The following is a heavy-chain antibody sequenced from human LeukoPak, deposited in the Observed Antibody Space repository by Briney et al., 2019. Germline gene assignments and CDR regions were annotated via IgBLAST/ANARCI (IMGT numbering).Heavy chain of an antibody. V-gene: IGHV3-66*02. J-gene: IGHJ4*02. Sequence: PGRSLRLSCAASGFTVSSNYMSWVRQAPGKGLEWVSVIYSGGSTYYADSVKGRFTISRDNSKNTLYLQMNSLRAEDTAVYYCARDHSGSSYFDYWGQGTLVTVSS. CDR3: ARDHSGSSYFDY. CDR2: IYSGGST. CDR1: GFTVSSNY. D-gene: IGHD1-26*01.